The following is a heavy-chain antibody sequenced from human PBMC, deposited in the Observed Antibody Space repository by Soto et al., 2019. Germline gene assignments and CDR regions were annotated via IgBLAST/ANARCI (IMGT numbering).Heavy chain of an antibody. D-gene: IGHD2-8*01. CDR2: IKSKTGGGTT. CDR3: NTDQGYCTTGVCYLFDY. Sequence: PGGSLRLSCAASGFTFSNAWISWVRQAPWKGLEWVGRIKSKTGGGTTDYAAPVKGRFTISRDDSKNTLYLQMNSLKTEDTAVYYCNTDQGYCTTGVCYLFDYSGQGPLVTVS. CDR1: GFTFSNAW. J-gene: IGHJ4*02. V-gene: IGHV3-15*01.